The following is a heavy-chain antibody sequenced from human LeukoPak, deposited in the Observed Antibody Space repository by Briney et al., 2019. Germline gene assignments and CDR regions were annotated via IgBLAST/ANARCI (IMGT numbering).Heavy chain of an antibody. V-gene: IGHV5-51*01. J-gene: IGHJ4*02. CDR2: IYPDDSDT. D-gene: IGHD3-3*01. Sequence: GESLKISCKCSGYSFTSYWIGWARQMPGKGLEWMGIIYPDDSDTTYSPSFQGQVTISADKSISTAYLQWSSLKASDSAIYYCARAPLLEWPPGCFDYWGQGTLVTVSS. CDR3: ARAPLLEWPPGCFDY. CDR1: GYSFTSYW.